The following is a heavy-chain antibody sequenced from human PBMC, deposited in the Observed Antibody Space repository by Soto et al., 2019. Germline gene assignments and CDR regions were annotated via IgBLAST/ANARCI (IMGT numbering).Heavy chain of an antibody. CDR2: IYSGVST. CDR1: GFTVSSNY. D-gene: IGHD3-3*01. V-gene: IGHV3-66*01. CDR3: ASSPTGAYDFWSGYYTSAAENYYMDV. J-gene: IGHJ6*03. Sequence: PGGSLRLSCAASGFTVSSNYMSWVRQAPGKGLEWVSVIYSGVSTYYADSVKGRFTISRDNSKNTLYLQMNSLRAEDTAVYYCASSPTGAYDFWSGYYTSAAENYYMDVWGKGTTVTVSS.